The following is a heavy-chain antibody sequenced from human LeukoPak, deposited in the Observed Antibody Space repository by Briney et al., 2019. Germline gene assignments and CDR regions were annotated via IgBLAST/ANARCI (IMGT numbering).Heavy chain of an antibody. J-gene: IGHJ6*03. D-gene: IGHD6-13*01. CDR3: ARGSDSSSPPYYYMDV. Sequence: PGGSLRLSCAASGFTFSDYYMSWIRQAPGKGLEWVSYISSSGSTIYYADSVKGRFTISRDNAKNSLYLQMNSLRAEDTAVYYCARGSDSSSPPYYYMDVWGKGTTVTVSS. CDR1: GFTFSDYY. CDR2: ISSSGSTI. V-gene: IGHV3-11*04.